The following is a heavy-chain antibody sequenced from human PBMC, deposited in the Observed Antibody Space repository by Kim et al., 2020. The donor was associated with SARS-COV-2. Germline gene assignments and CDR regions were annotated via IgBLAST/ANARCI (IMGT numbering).Heavy chain of an antibody. D-gene: IGHD3-16*01. CDR2: IGWNSRGI. CDR1: GFTFEDYA. Sequence: GGSLRLSCAASGFTFEDYAMHWVQQSPGKGLEWVSGIGWNSRGIVYVDSVKGRFTISRDNAKNSLYLQMNSLTAEDTALYYCAAKIGGQTSFDYWGQGTLVIVSS. CDR3: AAKIGGQTSFDY. J-gene: IGHJ4*02. V-gene: IGHV3-9*01.